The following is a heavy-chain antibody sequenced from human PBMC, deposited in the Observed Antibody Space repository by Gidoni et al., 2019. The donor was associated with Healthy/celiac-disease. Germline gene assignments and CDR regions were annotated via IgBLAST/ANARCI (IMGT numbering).Heavy chain of an antibody. D-gene: IGHD3-22*01. CDR3: AKDYYYDSSGYFGVGFDY. CDR1: GFTFDDYA. J-gene: IGHJ4*02. V-gene: IGHV3-9*01. Sequence: EVQLVESGGGLVQPGRSLRLSCAASGFTFDDYARHWVRQAPGKGLEWVSGISWNSGSIGYADSVKGRFTISRDNAKNSLYLQMNSLRAEDTALYYCAKDYYYDSSGYFGVGFDYWGQGTLVTVSS. CDR2: ISWNSGSI.